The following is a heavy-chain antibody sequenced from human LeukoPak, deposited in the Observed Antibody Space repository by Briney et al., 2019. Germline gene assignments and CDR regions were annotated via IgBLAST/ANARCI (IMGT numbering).Heavy chain of an antibody. D-gene: IGHD3-16*02. CDR2: ISGSGGST. Sequence: PGGSLRLSCAASGFTFSSYAMSWVRQAPGKGLEWVSAISGSGGSTYYADSVKGRFTISRDNSKNTLYLQTNSLRAEDTAVYYCAKDPEWGSYRSSFDYWGQGTLVTVSS. J-gene: IGHJ4*02. V-gene: IGHV3-23*01. CDR1: GFTFSSYA. CDR3: AKDPEWGSYRSSFDY.